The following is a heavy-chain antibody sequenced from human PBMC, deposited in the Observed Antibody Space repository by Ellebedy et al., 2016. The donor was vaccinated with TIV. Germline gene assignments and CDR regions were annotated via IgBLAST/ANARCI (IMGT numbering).Heavy chain of an antibody. CDR3: ARDTSRNYDILTGYYTPYYYGMDV. V-gene: IGHV3-21*01. CDR1: GFTFSNYS. D-gene: IGHD3-9*01. CDR2: ISSSSSYI. Sequence: GESLKISXAASGFTFSNYSMNWVRLAPGKELEWVSSISSSSSYIYYADSVKGRFIISRDNAKNSLYLQMNSLRAEDTAGYYCARDTSRNYDILTGYYTPYYYGMDVWGQGTTVTVSS. J-gene: IGHJ6*02.